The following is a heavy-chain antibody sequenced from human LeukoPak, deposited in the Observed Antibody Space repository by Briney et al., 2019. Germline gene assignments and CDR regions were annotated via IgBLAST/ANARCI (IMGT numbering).Heavy chain of an antibody. V-gene: IGHV3-7*01. D-gene: IGHD2-2*01. J-gene: IGHJ3*02. Sequence: GGSLRLSCAASGFTLSKHWMTWVRQAPGKGLECVAIIKQDGSEKYYVNSVKGRFTISRDNAKNSLYLQMNSLRVEDTAVYYCAKDWGLADGVVPGYDAFDIWGQGTMVTVSS. CDR2: IKQDGSEK. CDR1: GFTLSKHW. CDR3: AKDWGLADGVVPGYDAFDI.